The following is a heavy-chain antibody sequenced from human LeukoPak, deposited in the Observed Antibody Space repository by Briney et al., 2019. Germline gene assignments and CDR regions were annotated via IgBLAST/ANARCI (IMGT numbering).Heavy chain of an antibody. V-gene: IGHV5-51*01. CDR3: ARILAAQPIDY. CDR2: IYTGDSDT. CDR1: GYSFTSYW. Sequence: GESLKISCKGSGYSFTSYWIGWVRQMPGKGLEWMGIIYTGDSDTRYSPSFQGQVTISAHKSISTAYLQWSSLKASDTARYYCARILAAQPIDYWGQGTLVTVSS. D-gene: IGHD6-25*01. J-gene: IGHJ4*02.